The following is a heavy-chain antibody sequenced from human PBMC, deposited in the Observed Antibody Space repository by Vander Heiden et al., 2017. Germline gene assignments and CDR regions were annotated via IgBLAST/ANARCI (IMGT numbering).Heavy chain of an antibody. CDR1: GFTFTTYW. CDR3: AREFRARGTTQPDY. Sequence: EVQLVESGGGLVQPGGSLRLSCAASGFTFTTYWMYWVRQAPGKGLVWVSRIKSDGISTSYADSVKGRFTISRDNAKNTLYLHMNSLIAEDTAVYYCAREFRARGTTQPDYWGQGTLVTVSS. V-gene: IGHV3-74*01. J-gene: IGHJ4*02. D-gene: IGHD1-1*01. CDR2: IKSDGIST.